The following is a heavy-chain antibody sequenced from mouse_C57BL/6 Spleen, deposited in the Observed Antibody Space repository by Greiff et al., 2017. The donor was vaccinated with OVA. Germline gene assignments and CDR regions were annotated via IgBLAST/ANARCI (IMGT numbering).Heavy chain of an antibody. Sequence: EVKLVESEGGLVQPGSSMKLSCTASGFTFSDYYMAWVRQVPEKGLEWVANINYDGSSTYYLDSLKSRFIISRDNATNILYLQMSSLKSEDTATYYCARDYYYAMDYWGQGTSVTVSS. V-gene: IGHV5-16*01. CDR2: INYDGSST. J-gene: IGHJ4*01. CDR3: ARDYYYAMDY. CDR1: GFTFSDYY.